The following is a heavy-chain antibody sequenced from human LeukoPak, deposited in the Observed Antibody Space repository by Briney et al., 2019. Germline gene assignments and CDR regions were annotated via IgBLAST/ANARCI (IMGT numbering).Heavy chain of an antibody. CDR2: IYYSGST. Sequence: SETLSLTCTVSGGSISSYYWNWIRQPPGKGLEWIGYIYYSGSTNYNPSLKSRVTISVDTSKNQFSLKLSSVTAADTAVYYCARVGAYSGSYWLDYWGQGTLVTVSS. CDR3: ARVGAYSGSYWLDY. CDR1: GGSISSYY. V-gene: IGHV4-59*01. D-gene: IGHD1-26*01. J-gene: IGHJ4*02.